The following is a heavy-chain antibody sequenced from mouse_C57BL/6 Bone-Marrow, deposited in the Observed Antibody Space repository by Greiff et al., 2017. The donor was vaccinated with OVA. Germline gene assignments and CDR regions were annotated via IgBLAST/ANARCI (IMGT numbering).Heavy chain of an antibody. Sequence: VQLQQPGAELVKPGASVKLSCKASGYTFTSYWMQWVKQRPGQGLEWIGGIDPSDSYTNYNQKFKGKATLTVDTSSSPAYMQLSSLTSEDSAVYYCARRSTWLRRRGYAMDYWGQGTSVTVSS. D-gene: IGHD2-2*01. J-gene: IGHJ4*01. CDR2: IDPSDSYT. CDR1: GYTFTSYW. V-gene: IGHV1-50*01. CDR3: ARRSTWLRRRGYAMDY.